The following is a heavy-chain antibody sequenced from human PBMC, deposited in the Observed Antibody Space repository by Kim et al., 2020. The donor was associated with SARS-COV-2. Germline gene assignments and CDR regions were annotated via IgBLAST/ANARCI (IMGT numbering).Heavy chain of an antibody. CDR3: ANGELWGLHGSLLIDY. Sequence: SVKGRYTITRDNSKNTLYLQMNSLRAEDTAVYYCANGELWGLHGSLLIDYWGQGTLVTVSS. D-gene: IGHD1-26*01. J-gene: IGHJ4*02. V-gene: IGHV3-23*01.